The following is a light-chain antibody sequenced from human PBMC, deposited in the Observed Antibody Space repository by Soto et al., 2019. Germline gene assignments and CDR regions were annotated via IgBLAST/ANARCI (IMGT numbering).Light chain of an antibody. V-gene: IGLV1-40*01. Sequence: QSVLTQPPSVSGAPGQRVTISCTGTSSNIGAGYDVHWYQQFPGTAPKILIYGNNNRPSGVPDRLSGSKSGTSASLAITGLQAEDEADYYCQSYDSSLSGVVFGGGTKLTVL. CDR1: SSNIGAGYD. J-gene: IGLJ2*01. CDR2: GNN. CDR3: QSYDSSLSGVV.